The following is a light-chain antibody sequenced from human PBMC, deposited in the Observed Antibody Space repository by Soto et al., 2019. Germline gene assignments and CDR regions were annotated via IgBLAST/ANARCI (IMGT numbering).Light chain of an antibody. Sequence: QSALTQPASVSGSPGQSITISCTGTSSDVGAYNYVSWYQQHTGKAPKLMIYDVSNRPSGVSSRFSGSKSGNTASLTISGLQAEDEADYFCNSYTSSNSYVFGNGTKVTVL. CDR2: DVS. CDR1: SSDVGAYNY. J-gene: IGLJ1*01. CDR3: NSYTSSNSYV. V-gene: IGLV2-14*03.